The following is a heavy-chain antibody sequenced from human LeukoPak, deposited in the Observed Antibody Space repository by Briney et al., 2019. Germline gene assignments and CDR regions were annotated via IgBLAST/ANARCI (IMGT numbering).Heavy chain of an antibody. CDR3: ARSQSQSGSYRYYFAY. V-gene: IGHV4-61*08. J-gene: IGHJ4*02. CDR2: VYYSGNS. D-gene: IGHD3-16*02. CDR1: GVSVGSAGYY. Sequence: SETLSLTCSVSGVSVGSAGYYWTWMRQPPGKGLEWIGYVYYSGNSNYNPILKSRVTMSLDPSNNQFSLKLSSVTAADTAVYYCARSQSQSGSYRYYFAYWGQGTLAAVSS.